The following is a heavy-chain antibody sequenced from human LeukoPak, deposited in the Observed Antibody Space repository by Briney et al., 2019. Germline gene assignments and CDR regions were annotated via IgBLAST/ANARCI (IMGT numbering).Heavy chain of an antibody. CDR2: INHRGST. V-gene: IGHV4-34*01. Sequence: PSEALSLTCAVYGESLSKYYWTWIRQSPGKGLEWIGEINHRGSTNLNPSLKSRVTLSVDTSKHQFSLKLTSETAADAAVYYCASSVGSTDYWGQGTLVTVSS. CDR3: ASSVGSTDY. CDR1: GESLSKYY. D-gene: IGHD1-26*01. J-gene: IGHJ4*02.